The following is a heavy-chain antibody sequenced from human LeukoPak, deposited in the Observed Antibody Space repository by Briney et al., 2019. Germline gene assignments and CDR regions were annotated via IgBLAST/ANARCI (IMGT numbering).Heavy chain of an antibody. CDR1: GFTFSSYS. Sequence: AGGSLRLSCAASGFTFSSYSMNWVRQAPGKGLEWVSSISSSSTYIYYADSVKGRFTISRDNDKNSLYLQMNSLRAEDTAVYYYARDPYSGLFDYWGQGTLVTVSS. CDR3: ARDPYSGLFDY. V-gene: IGHV3-21*01. D-gene: IGHD4-11*01. CDR2: ISSSSTYI. J-gene: IGHJ4*02.